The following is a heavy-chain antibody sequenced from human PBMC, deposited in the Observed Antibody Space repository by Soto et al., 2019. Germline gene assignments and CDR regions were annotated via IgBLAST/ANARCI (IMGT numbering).Heavy chain of an antibody. V-gene: IGHV1-69*01. D-gene: IGHD3-10*01. CDR1: GVSFNNNG. Sequence: QVQLVQSGAEVKKPGSSVKVSCKTSGVSFNNNGIGWVRQAPGHGLEWMGGVSPPFRTSNYARKFQGRISITADASPGTVNMELSSLTSEDTAQYYCARVLYYGSGSYSPYGMDVWGQWTTVTVSS. CDR2: VSPPFRTS. J-gene: IGHJ6*02. CDR3: ARVLYYGSGSYSPYGMDV.